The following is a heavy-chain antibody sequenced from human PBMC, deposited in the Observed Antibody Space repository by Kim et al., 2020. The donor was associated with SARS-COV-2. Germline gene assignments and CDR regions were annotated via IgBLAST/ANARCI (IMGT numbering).Heavy chain of an antibody. Sequence: ASVKVSCKASGYTFTSYNINWVRQATGQGLEWMGWMNPNSGKTGYEQKFQGRLTMTRNTSISTAYMELNSMGSEETAGYYCAYRRGSGYGMEYWGQGTLV. D-gene: IGHD3-22*01. CDR2: MNPNSGKT. CDR1: GYTFTSYN. J-gene: IGHJ4*02. V-gene: IGHV1-8*01. CDR3: AYRRGSGYGMEY.